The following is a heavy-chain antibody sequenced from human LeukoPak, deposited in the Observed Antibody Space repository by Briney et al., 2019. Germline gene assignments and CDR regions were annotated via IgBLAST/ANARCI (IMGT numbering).Heavy chain of an antibody. CDR2: IKHSGRT. D-gene: IGHD2-15*01. Sequence: PSETLSLTCAVSGGSLSGSYWSWIRQPPGQGLEWIGEIKHSGRTNYNPSPQHRVNISVDTPKNQVSLKLSSVTAADTAVYYCARGRETQSGLVVAATPIAFDYWGQVTLVTVSS. CDR1: GGSLSGSY. J-gene: IGHJ4*02. V-gene: IGHV4-34*01. CDR3: ARGRETQSGLVVAATPIAFDY.